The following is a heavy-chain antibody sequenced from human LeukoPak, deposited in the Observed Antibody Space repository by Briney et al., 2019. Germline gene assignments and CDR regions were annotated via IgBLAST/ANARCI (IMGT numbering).Heavy chain of an antibody. V-gene: IGHV5-51*01. CDR1: GYSFTSHW. Sequence: GESLKISCKGSGYSFTSHWIGWVRQMPGKGLEWMGIIYPGDSDTRYSPSFQGQVTISADKSISTAYLQWSSLKASDTAMYYSAXPKYCSGGXXXXGVXXXDXWGQGTMXTVSS. CDR2: IYPGDSDT. J-gene: IGHJ3*02. D-gene: IGHD2-15*01. CDR3: AXPKYCSGGXXXXGVXXXDX.